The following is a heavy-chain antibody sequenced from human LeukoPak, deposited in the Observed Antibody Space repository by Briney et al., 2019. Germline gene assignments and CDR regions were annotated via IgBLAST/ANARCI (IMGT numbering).Heavy chain of an antibody. CDR2: IYYSGST. D-gene: IGHD6-13*01. V-gene: IGHV4-31*03. Sequence: SETLSLTCTVSGGAISRGGYYWSWIRQHPGKGLEWIGYIYYSGSTYSNPSLKSRVTMSVDTSKNQFSLKLNSVTAADTAVYYCARSPSSSSWYDYWGQGTLVTVSS. CDR1: GGAISRGGYY. J-gene: IGHJ4*02. CDR3: ARSPSSSSWYDY.